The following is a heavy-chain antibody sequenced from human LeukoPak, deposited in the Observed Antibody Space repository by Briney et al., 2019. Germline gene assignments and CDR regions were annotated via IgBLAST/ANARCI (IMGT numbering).Heavy chain of an antibody. CDR2: INPSGGST. D-gene: IGHD6-19*01. CDR1: GYTFISYG. CDR3: ASLGYSSGWYSNYYYGMDV. Sequence: ASVKVSCKASGYTFISYGITWVRQAPGQGLEWMGIINPSGGSTSYAQKFQGRVTMTRDTSTSTVYMELSSLRSEDTAVYYCASLGYSSGWYSNYYYGMDVWGQGTTVTVSS. J-gene: IGHJ6*02. V-gene: IGHV1-46*01.